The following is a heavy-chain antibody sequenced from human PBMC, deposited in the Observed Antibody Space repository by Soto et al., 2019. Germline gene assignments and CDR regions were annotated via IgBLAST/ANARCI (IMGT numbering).Heavy chain of an antibody. CDR1: GGTFSSYA. V-gene: IGHV1-69*12. CDR3: ASSTEYSSPPGYGMDV. J-gene: IGHJ6*02. CDR2: IIPIFGTA. D-gene: IGHD6-6*01. Sequence: QVQLVQSGAEVKKPGSSVKVSCKASGGTFSSYAISWVRQAPGQGLEWMGGIIPIFGTANYAQKFQGRVTITADASTRTAYMELSSLRSEDTAVYYCASSTEYSSPPGYGMDVWGQGTTVTVSS.